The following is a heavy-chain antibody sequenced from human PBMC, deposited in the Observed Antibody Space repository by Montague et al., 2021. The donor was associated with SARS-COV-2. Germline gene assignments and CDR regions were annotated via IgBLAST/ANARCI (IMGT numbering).Heavy chain of an antibody. CDR1: GFNFGVYE. D-gene: IGHD2-2*01. J-gene: IGHJ5*02. CDR3: APAVPVADDS. V-gene: IGHV3-48*03. CDR2: INGGSSVM. Sequence: SLRLSCSASGFNFGVYEMNWVRQTPGKGLEWVSYINGGSSVMYYXDSVMGRFTISRDNAESSLHLQMNSLRAEDTAVYYCAPAVPVADDSWGQGTLVTVSS.